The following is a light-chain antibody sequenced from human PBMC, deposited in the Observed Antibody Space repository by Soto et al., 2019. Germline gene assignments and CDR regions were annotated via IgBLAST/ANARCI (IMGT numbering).Light chain of an antibody. CDR3: QQYENLPT. CDR1: QNINNY. J-gene: IGKJ5*01. Sequence: DIHITPFSFSPSSSVGDRGTIPCQASQNINNYLNWYQQKPGRAPKLLIYDASSLEAGVPSRFRGSGSGTDFTFTISRLQPEDIATYYCQQYENLPTFGQGTRLEIK. V-gene: IGKV1-33*01. CDR2: DAS.